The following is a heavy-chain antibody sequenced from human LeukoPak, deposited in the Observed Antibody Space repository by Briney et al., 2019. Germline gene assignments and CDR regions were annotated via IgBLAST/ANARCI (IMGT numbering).Heavy chain of an antibody. J-gene: IGHJ4*02. D-gene: IGHD5/OR15-5a*01. CDR2: IEPDGRNK. CDR1: GFTFSSHT. CDR3: VRQSTGLDY. V-gene: IGHV3-30-3*01. Sequence: PGGSLRLSCAASGFTFSSHTMHWVRQAPGKGLGWVAVIEPDGRNKFHADSVKGRFIISRDNSKNTLYLQLDSLRTEDTAVYYCVRQSTGLDYWGQGTLVTVSS.